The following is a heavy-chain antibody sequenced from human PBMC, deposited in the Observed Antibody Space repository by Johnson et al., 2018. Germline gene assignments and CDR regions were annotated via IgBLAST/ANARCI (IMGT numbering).Heavy chain of an antibody. CDR2: IGIDGRST. V-gene: IGHV3-23*03. CDR1: GITFENYG. Sequence: VQLVESGGGLGQPGGSLRLSCEASGITFENYGMSWVRQAPGKGREWVAVIGIDGRSTYNEDSVKGRFTISRENSKNMPYLQMNSLRAEDTAVYYCANHRYGEHQYFQSWGQGTQVTVSS. J-gene: IGHJ1*01. CDR3: ANHRYGEHQYFQS. D-gene: IGHD4-17*01.